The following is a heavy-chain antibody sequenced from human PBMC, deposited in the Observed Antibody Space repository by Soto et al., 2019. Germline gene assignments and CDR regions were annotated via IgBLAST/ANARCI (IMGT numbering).Heavy chain of an antibody. CDR2: IYYSGST. J-gene: IGHJ6*02. CDR1: GGSVSSGSYY. V-gene: IGHV4-61*01. D-gene: IGHD2-2*01. CDR3: ARSGVYCSSTSCYYYYGMDV. Sequence: SLTCTVSGGSVSSGSYYWSWIRQPPGKGLEWIGYIYYSGSTNYNPSLKSRVTISVDTSKNQFSLKLSSVTAADTAVYYCARSGVYCSSTSCYYYYGMDVWGQGTTVTVSS.